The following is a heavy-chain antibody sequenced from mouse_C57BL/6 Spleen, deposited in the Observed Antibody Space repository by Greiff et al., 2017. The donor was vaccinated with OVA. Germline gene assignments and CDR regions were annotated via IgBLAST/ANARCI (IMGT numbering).Heavy chain of an antibody. CDR2: IYPGNSDT. CDR1: GYTFTSYW. CDR3: ARNYYDYDDAMDY. D-gene: IGHD2-4*01. V-gene: IGHV1-5*01. Sequence: VQLQQPGTELARPGASVKLSCKTSGYTFTSYWMHWVKQRPGQGLEWIGAIYPGNSDTSYNQKFKGKATLTVVTSASTAYMELSSLTYEDSAVYYGARNYYDYDDAMDYWGQGTSVTVSS. J-gene: IGHJ4*01.